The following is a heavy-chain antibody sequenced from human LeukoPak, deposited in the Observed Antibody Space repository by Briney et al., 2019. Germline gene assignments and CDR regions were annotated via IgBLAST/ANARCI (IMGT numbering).Heavy chain of an antibody. D-gene: IGHD3-10*01. V-gene: IGHV3-11*01. CDR3: AREGRIWVYGSGSYRSLYGMDV. Sequence: PGGSPRLSCAASGFTFSDYYMSWIRQAPGKGLEWVSYISSSGSTIYYADSVKGRFTISRDNAKNSLYLQMNSLRAEDTAVYDCAREGRIWVYGSGSYRSLYGMDVWGQGTTVTVSS. CDR1: GFTFSDYY. CDR2: ISSSGSTI. J-gene: IGHJ6*02.